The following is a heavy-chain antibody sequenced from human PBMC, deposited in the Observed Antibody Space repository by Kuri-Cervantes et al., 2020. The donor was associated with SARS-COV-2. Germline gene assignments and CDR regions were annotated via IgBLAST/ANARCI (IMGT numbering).Heavy chain of an antibody. D-gene: IGHD4-11*01. V-gene: IGHV3-48*02. J-gene: IGHJ4*02. Sequence: GGSLRLSCAASGFTFSSYGMHWVRQAPGKGLEWVSYISSSSSTIYYADSVKGRFTISRDNAKNSLYLQMNSLRDEDTAVYYCAKLTRREDYNPFDFWGQGTLVTVSS. CDR2: ISSSSSTI. CDR1: GFTFSSYG. CDR3: AKLTRREDYNPFDF.